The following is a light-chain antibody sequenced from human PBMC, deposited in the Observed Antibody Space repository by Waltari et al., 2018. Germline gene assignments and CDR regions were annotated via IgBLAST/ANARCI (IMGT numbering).Light chain of an antibody. CDR3: ISYTSANTWV. Sequence: QSALTQVAAVSGAPGQSSTIPCTGTSDDIENDNYFYWFQQNPGKAPKVIIYEVSNRPSRVSERFSGSKSGDTASLTISGLQAEDEAHYYCISYTSANTWVFGGGTKLTVL. CDR2: EVS. V-gene: IGLV2-14*01. CDR1: SDDIENDNY. J-gene: IGLJ3*02.